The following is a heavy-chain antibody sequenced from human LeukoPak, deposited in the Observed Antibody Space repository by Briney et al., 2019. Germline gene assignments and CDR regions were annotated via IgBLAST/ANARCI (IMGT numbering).Heavy chain of an antibody. Sequence: GASVKVSCKASGYTFTSYYMHWVRQAPGQGLEWMGIINPSGGSTSYAQKFQGRVTMTRDTSTSTVYMELSSLRSEDTAVYYCARDMAGYYGSGSYFTNWGQGTLVTVSS. CDR1: GYTFTSYY. CDR2: INPSGGST. D-gene: IGHD3-10*01. J-gene: IGHJ4*02. CDR3: ARDMAGYYGSGSYFTN. V-gene: IGHV1-46*01.